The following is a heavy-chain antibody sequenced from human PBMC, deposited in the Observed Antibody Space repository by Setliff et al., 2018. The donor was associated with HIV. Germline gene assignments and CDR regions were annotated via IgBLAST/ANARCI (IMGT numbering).Heavy chain of an antibody. Sequence: KPSETLSLTCAVSGGSISSYYWSWIRQPPGKGLEWIGYIYYSGSTNYNPSLKSRVTISVDTSKNQFSLKLSSVTATDTAVYYCARDSDYYGSSGLHIRLFDYWGEGTLVTVSS. D-gene: IGHD3-22*01. V-gene: IGHV4-59*01. J-gene: IGHJ4*02. CDR1: GGSISSYY. CDR3: ARDSDYYGSSGLHIRLFDY. CDR2: IYYSGST.